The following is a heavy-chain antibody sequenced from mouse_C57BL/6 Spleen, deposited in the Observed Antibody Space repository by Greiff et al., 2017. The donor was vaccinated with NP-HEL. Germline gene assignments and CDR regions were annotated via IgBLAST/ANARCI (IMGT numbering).Heavy chain of an antibody. D-gene: IGHD1-1*01. CDR3: AREDTTVVGGGYFDV. J-gene: IGHJ1*03. CDR1: GYAFSSYW. CDR2: IYPGDGDT. V-gene: IGHV1-80*01. Sequence: LVEPGASVKISCKASGYAFSSYWMNWVKQRPGKGLEWIGQIYPGDGDTNYNGKFKGKATLTADKSSSTAYMQLSSLTSEDSAVYFCAREDTTVVGGGYFDVWGTGTTVTVSS.